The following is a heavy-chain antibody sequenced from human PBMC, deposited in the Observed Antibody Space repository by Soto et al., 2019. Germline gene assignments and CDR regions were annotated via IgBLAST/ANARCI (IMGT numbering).Heavy chain of an antibody. D-gene: IGHD5-12*01. V-gene: IGHV1-69*13. CDR1: GGSFSSFG. CDR3: AREGSGYNL. Sequence: SVKVSCKASGGSFSSFGISWVRQAPGQGLEWMGGIIPVFGRPNYAQRFRGRLTITADESTNTVYLELIDLRSEDTAVYYCAREGSGYNLWGQGTQVTSPQ. J-gene: IGHJ1*01. CDR2: IIPVFGRP.